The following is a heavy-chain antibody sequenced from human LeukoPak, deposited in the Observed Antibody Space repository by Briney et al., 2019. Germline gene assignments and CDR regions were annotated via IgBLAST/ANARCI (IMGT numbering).Heavy chain of an antibody. CDR3: ASSGVVVPAVDFDY. V-gene: IGHV4-38-2*01. CDR1: GYSMSSGYY. Sequence: PSETLSLTCAVSGYSMSSGYYWGWIRQPPGWGVEWIGRIYLSGSTYYNPSLKSRSTISVDTSKNQFSLKLSSVTAADTAVYYWASSGVVVPAVDFDYWGQGTLVTVSS. CDR2: IYLSGST. J-gene: IGHJ4*02. D-gene: IGHD2-2*01.